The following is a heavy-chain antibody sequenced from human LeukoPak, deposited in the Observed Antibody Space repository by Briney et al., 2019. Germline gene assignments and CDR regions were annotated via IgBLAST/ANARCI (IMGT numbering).Heavy chain of an antibody. D-gene: IGHD3-22*01. J-gene: IGHJ4*02. Sequence: PRGSLRLSCAASGFTFSSYSMNWVRQAPGKGLEWVSSISSSSSYIYYADSVKGRFTISRDNAKNSLYLQMNSLRAEDTAVYYCARDRIYYDSSGLDYWGQGTLVTVSS. CDR3: ARDRIYYDSSGLDY. CDR1: GFTFSSYS. V-gene: IGHV3-21*01. CDR2: ISSSSSYI.